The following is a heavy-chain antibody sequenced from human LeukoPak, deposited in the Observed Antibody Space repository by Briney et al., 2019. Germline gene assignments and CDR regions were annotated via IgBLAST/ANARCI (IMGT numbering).Heavy chain of an antibody. CDR1: GYTFTSYY. Sequence: ASVKVSCKASGYTFTSYYMHWVRQAPGQGLEWMGIINPSGGSTSYAQKFQVRVTMTRDTSTSTVYMELSSLRSEDTAVYYCASFISGDSDGYPLAGSYWGQGTLVTVSS. J-gene: IGHJ4*02. D-gene: IGHD5-24*01. CDR3: ASFISGDSDGYPLAGSY. V-gene: IGHV1-46*03. CDR2: INPSGGST.